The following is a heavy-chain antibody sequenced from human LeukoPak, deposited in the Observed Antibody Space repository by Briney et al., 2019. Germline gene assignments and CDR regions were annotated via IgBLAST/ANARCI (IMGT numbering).Heavy chain of an antibody. CDR1: GFIFENFA. V-gene: IGHV3-30*04. Sequence: GGSLRLSCVASGFIFENFAIHWVRQAPPQGLEWVSIGSFDGRNNFYADSAIGRFTASRDDSENTVYWHMNSLRPDETALSFCAKDRNVPGADFDSWRQGTLVTVSS. D-gene: IGHD2-2*01. J-gene: IGHJ5*01. CDR2: GSFDGRNN. CDR3: AKDRNVPGADFDS.